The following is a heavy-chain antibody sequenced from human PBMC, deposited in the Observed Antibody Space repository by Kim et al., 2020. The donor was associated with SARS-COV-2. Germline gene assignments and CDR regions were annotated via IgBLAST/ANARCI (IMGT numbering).Heavy chain of an antibody. V-gene: IGHV4-39*01. CDR3: ARQKQQLNAFDI. J-gene: IGHJ3*02. Sequence: YYHPSLKSRVTISVDTSKNQFSLKLSSVTAADTAVYYCARQKQQLNAFDIWGQGTMVTVSS. D-gene: IGHD6-13*01.